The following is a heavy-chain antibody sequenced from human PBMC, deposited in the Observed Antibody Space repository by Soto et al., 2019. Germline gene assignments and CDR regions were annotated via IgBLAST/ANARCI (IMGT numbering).Heavy chain of an antibody. V-gene: IGHV4-31*03. CDR3: ARDRGSVSGYDYMS. CDR1: GVSIASGGFY. D-gene: IGHD5-12*01. J-gene: IGHJ5*02. Sequence: QVQLQESGPGLVKPSQTLSLTCTVSGVSIASGGFYWAWIRHYPGLGLVWIGSMYSSGTTYYNPSLRSRIAMSLATSKNQFSRELTSVSAADTAVYYCARDRGSVSGYDYMSWGRGTLVTVSS. CDR2: MYSSGTT.